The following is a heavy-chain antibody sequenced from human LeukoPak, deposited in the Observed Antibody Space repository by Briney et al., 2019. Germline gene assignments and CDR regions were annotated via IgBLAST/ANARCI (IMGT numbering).Heavy chain of an antibody. Sequence: GGSLRLSCAASGCTFENYATSWARQAPGKGLDWVSAITGDGRDTYHADSVKGRFTTSRDNSRNTLFLQMNSLRVEDSAVYYCAKGSRTSRPYYFDFWGQGTLVTVPS. CDR1: GCTFENYA. D-gene: IGHD1-7*01. CDR3: AKGSRTSRPYYFDF. V-gene: IGHV3-23*01. CDR2: ITGDGRDT. J-gene: IGHJ4*02.